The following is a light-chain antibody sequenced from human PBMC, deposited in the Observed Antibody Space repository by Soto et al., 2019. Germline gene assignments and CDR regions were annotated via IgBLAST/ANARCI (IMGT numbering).Light chain of an antibody. J-gene: IGLJ3*02. V-gene: IGLV2-23*02. CDR2: EVS. CDR3: CSYAGSSSWV. Sequence: QSVLTQPASVSGSPGQPITISCTGTSSDVGSYNLVSWYQQHPGKAPKLMIYEVSKRPSGVSNRFSGSKSGNTASLTISGLQAEDEADYYCCSYAGSSSWVFGGGTKVTVL. CDR1: SSDVGSYNL.